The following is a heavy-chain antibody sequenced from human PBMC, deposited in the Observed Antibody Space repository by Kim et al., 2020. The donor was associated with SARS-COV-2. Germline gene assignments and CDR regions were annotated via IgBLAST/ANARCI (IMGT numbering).Heavy chain of an antibody. CDR1: GGSISSYY. V-gene: IGHV4-59*13. CDR2: IYYSGST. CDR3: ASLAYCGGDCYTEFDY. J-gene: IGHJ4*02. Sequence: SETLSLTCTVSGGSISSYYWSWIRQPPGKGLEWIGYIYYSGSTNYNPSLKSRVTISVDTSKNQFSLKLSSVTAADTAVYYCASLAYCGGDCYTEFDYWGQGNLVTVSS. D-gene: IGHD2-21*01.